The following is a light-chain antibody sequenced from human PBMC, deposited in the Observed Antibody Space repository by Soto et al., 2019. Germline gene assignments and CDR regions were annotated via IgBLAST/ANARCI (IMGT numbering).Light chain of an antibody. V-gene: IGKV1-33*01. J-gene: IGKJ2*01. CDR1: QVIRNY. CDR2: DIS. CDR3: QQYEELPYT. Sequence: DIKMTQSAPSLSASVGDRVTITCQASQVIRNYLNWYRQKPGKAPELLIYDISTLEFGVPSRLGGSGSGTDFTFTITGLQPEDIGTYFCQQYEELPYTFGQGTKLEI.